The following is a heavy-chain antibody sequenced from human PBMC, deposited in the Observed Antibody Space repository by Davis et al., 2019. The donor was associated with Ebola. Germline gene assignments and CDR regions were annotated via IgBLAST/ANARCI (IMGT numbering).Heavy chain of an antibody. CDR3: VTLRRTITSMDDGFDI. Sequence: GESLKISCKGSGYSFTSYWIGWVRQMPGKGLEWMGIIFTGDSDTRYGPSFRGQVTISADKSLKTAFLHWSSLKASDTAMYYCVTLRRTITSMDDGFDIWGQGTMVTVSS. V-gene: IGHV5-51*01. J-gene: IGHJ3*02. D-gene: IGHD2-2*01. CDR2: IFTGDSDT. CDR1: GYSFTSYW.